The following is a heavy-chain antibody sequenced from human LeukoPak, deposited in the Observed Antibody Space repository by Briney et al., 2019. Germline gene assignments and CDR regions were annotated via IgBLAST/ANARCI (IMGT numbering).Heavy chain of an antibody. D-gene: IGHD6-19*01. Sequence: ASVTVSCKASGYTFTGYYMHWVRQAPGQGLEWMGWINPNSGGTNYAQKFQGRVTMTRDTSISTAYMELSRLRSDDTAVYYCARVGNSGWYFDYWGQGTLVTVSS. CDR2: INPNSGGT. CDR1: GYTFTGYY. J-gene: IGHJ4*02. CDR3: ARVGNSGWYFDY. V-gene: IGHV1-2*02.